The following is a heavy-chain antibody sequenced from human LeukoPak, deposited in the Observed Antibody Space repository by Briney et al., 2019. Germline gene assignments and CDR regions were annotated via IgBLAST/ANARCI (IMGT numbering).Heavy chain of an antibody. V-gene: IGHV4-39*01. D-gene: IGHD3-22*01. CDR3: ASSPSGYWWNFDC. Sequence: SETLSLTCTVSGGSISSHYWSWIRQPPGKGLEWIGSIYYSGSTYNNPSLKSRVTISVDTTKNQFSLKLTSVTAADTAVYYCASSPSGYWWNFDCWGQGTLVTVSS. CDR2: IYYSGST. J-gene: IGHJ4*02. CDR1: GGSISSHY.